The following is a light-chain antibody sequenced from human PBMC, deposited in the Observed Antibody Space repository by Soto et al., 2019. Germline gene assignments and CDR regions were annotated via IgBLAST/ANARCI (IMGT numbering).Light chain of an antibody. Sequence: EVLMTQSPATLSVSPGERVTLSCRASHSVSRNLAWYHQKPVQAPRLVIDDASTGASGIPGTFSGSGSGTGFTLTISSLQSDDVGVYYCQRYTIWSWTFGQGTKVEIK. V-gene: IGKV3-15*01. CDR1: HSVSRN. CDR2: DAS. J-gene: IGKJ1*01. CDR3: QRYTIWSWT.